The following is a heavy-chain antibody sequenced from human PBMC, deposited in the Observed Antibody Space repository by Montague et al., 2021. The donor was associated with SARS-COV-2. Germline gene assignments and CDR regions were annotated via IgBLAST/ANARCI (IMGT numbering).Heavy chain of an antibody. CDR1: GGSINTPNHY. CDR3: ARLLAATGHFDF. J-gene: IGHJ4*02. V-gene: IGHV4-39*01. D-gene: IGHD6-13*01. Sequence: SETLSLTCTVSGGSINTPNHYWGWLRQPPGKGLEWVGSMSYSGSSYYNPSLRRRLTISVDTSKNQFSLRLSSVTAADTAVYCCARLLAATGHFDFWGQRTLVTVSS. CDR2: MSYSGSS.